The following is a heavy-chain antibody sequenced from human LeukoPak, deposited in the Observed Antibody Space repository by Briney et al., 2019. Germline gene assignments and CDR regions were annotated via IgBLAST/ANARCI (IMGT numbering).Heavy chain of an antibody. V-gene: IGHV3-23*01. J-gene: IGHJ4*02. CDR2: ISGSGGST. CDR3: AKDQRGSGSWYGPIDY. D-gene: IGHD6-13*01. CDR1: GFTFSSYA. Sequence: GGSLRLSCAASGFTFSSYAMSWGRQAPGKGLEWVSAISGSGGSTYYADSVKGRFTISRDNSKNTVYLQMNSLSAEDTAVYYCAKDQRGSGSWYGPIDYWGQGTLVTVSS.